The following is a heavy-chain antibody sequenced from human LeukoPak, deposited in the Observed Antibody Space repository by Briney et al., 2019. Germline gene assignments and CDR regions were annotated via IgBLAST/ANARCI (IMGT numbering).Heavy chain of an antibody. V-gene: IGHV3-23*01. CDR2: ISGSGGST. Sequence: GGSLRLSCAASGFTFSSYAMSWVRQAPGKGLEWVSSISGSGGSTYYADSVKGWFTISRDNSKNTLYLQMNSLRAEDTAVYYCAKAQHTAMVRHGDYWGRGTLVTVSS. D-gene: IGHD5-18*01. CDR1: GFTFSSYA. CDR3: AKAQHTAMVRHGDY. J-gene: IGHJ4*02.